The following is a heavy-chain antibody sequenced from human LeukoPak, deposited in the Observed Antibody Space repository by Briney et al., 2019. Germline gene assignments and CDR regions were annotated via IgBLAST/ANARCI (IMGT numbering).Heavy chain of an antibody. CDR3: AGNYDSTKHYYFDY. Sequence: GGSLRLSCAASGFTFSSYAMHWVRQAPGKGLEWVAVISYDGSNKYYADSVKGRFTISRDNSKNTLYLQMNSLRAEDTAVYYCAGNYDSTKHYYFDYWGQGTLVTVSS. CDR2: ISYDGSNK. D-gene: IGHD3-22*01. V-gene: IGHV3-30*01. J-gene: IGHJ4*02. CDR1: GFTFSSYA.